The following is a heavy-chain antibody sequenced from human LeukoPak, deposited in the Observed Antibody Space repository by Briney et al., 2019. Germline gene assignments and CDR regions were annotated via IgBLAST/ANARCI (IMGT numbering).Heavy chain of an antibody. CDR1: GGSISSYY. D-gene: IGHD4-11*01. J-gene: IGHJ4*02. Sequence: PSETLSLTCTVSGGSISSYYWSWIRQPPGKGLEWIGYIYYSGSSNYNPSLKSRVTISVDTSKNQFSLNLTSVTAADTGVYYCARYGSATVARFDYWGQGILVTVSS. CDR2: IYYSGSS. V-gene: IGHV4-59*08. CDR3: ARYGSATVARFDY.